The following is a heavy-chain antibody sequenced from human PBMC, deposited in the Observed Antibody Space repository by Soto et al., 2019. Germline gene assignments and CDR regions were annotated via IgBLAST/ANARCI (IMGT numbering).Heavy chain of an antibody. V-gene: IGHV1-3*05. CDR1: GYTFTSYA. CDR3: ARADYGGNGEEFDY. J-gene: IGHJ4*02. CDR2: INAGNGNT. D-gene: IGHD4-17*01. Sequence: QVQLVQSGAEEKKPGASVKVSCKASGYTFTSYAMHWVRQAPGQRLEWMGWINAGNGNTKYSQKFQGRVTITRDTTASRAYMGLSSLRSEDTAVYYCARADYGGNGEEFDYWGQGTLVTVSS.